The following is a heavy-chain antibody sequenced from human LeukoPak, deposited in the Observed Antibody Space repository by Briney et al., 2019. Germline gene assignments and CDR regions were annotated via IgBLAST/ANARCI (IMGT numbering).Heavy chain of an antibody. J-gene: IGHJ4*02. CDR3: AGVEYSSGWYGGAPDYYFDY. CDR1: GGSFSGYY. V-gene: IGHV4-59*10. CDR2: VYTSGTT. Sequence: PSETLSLTCAVYGGSFSGYYWSWIRQPAGKGLEWIGRVYTSGTTNYNPSLKGRVTMSVDTSKNQFSLKLSSVTAADTAVYYCAGVEYSSGWYGGAPDYYFDYWGQGTLVTVSS. D-gene: IGHD6-19*01.